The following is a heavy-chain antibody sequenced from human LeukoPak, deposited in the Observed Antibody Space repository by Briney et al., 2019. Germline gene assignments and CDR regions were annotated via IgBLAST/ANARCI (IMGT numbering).Heavy chain of an antibody. CDR3: TRDPSSGWYQPYFDY. CDR1: GYTFTSYG. CDR2: ISTYNGNT. V-gene: IGHV1-18*01. Sequence: ASVKVSCKASGYTFTSYGISWVRQAPGQGLEWMGWISTYNGNTNYAQKLQGRVTMTTDTSTSTAYMELRSLRSDDTAVYYCTRDPSSGWYQPYFDYWGQGTLVTVSS. J-gene: IGHJ4*02. D-gene: IGHD6-19*01.